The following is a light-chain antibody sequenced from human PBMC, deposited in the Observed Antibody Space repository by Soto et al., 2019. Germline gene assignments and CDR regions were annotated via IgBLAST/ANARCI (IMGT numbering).Light chain of an antibody. CDR3: HQLNSYPF. CDR2: AAS. J-gene: IGKJ4*01. CDR1: QGISSY. Sequence: DIQLTQSPSFLSASVGDRVTITCRASQGISSYLAWYQQKPGKAPKLLIYAASTLQSGVPSRFSGSGSGTEFTLTISSLQPEDFSTYYCHQLNSYPFFGGGTKVEIK. V-gene: IGKV1-9*01.